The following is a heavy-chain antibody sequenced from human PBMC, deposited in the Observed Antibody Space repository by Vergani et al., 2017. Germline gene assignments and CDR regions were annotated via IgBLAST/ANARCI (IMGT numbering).Heavy chain of an antibody. Sequence: EVQLLESGGGLVQPGGSLRLSCAASGFTFSSYAMSWVRQAPGKGLEWVSAISGSGGSTYYADSVKGRFTISRDNSKNTLYLQMNSLRAEDTAVYYCARVPVCRCCYDDYYYGMDVWGQGTTVTVSS. CDR1: GFTFSSYA. CDR2: ISGSGGST. CDR3: ARVPVCRCCYDDYYYGMDV. V-gene: IGHV3-23*01. J-gene: IGHJ6*02. D-gene: IGHD2-15*01.